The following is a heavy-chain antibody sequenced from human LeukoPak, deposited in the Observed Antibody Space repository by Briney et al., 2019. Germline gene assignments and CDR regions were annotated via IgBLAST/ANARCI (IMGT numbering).Heavy chain of an antibody. Sequence: GGSLRLSCAASGFTFSDYYMSWIRQAPGKGLEWVSYISSSGSTIYYADSVKGRFTISRDNAKSSLYLQMNSLRAEDTAVYYSARMVRGAVFDYWGQGTLVTVSS. CDR2: ISSSGSTI. D-gene: IGHD3-10*01. CDR3: ARMVRGAVFDY. CDR1: GFTFSDYY. V-gene: IGHV3-11*04. J-gene: IGHJ4*02.